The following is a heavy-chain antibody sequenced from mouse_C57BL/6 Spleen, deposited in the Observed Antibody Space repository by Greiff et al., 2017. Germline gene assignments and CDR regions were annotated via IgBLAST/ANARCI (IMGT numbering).Heavy chain of an antibody. Sequence: VQLQQSGPVLVKPGASVKMSCKASGYTFTDYYMHWVQQSHGKSLEWIGFINPYNGGTSYNQKFKGKATLTVDKSSSTAYMELNSLTSEDSAVYYGARRGDYDKGDCCDYWGQGTTLTVSS. CDR3: ARRGDYDKGDCCDY. V-gene: IGHV1-19*01. CDR2: INPYNGGT. J-gene: IGHJ2*01. D-gene: IGHD2-4*01. CDR1: GYTFTDYY.